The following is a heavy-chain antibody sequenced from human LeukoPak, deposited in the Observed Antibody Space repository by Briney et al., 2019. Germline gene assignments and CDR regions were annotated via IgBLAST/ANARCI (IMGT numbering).Heavy chain of an antibody. Sequence: PGGSLRLSCAASGFTFSTYSMNWVRQAPGKGLEWVSSISSSSSFIYYADSVKGRFTTSRDNAKNSVYLQMNSLRAEDTAVYYCARDSPLSFDIWGQGTMVTVSS. CDR2: ISSSSSFI. J-gene: IGHJ3*02. V-gene: IGHV3-21*01. CDR1: GFTFSTYS. CDR3: ARDSPLSFDI.